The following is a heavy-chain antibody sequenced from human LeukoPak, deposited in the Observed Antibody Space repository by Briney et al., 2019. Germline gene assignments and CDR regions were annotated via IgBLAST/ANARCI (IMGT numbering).Heavy chain of an antibody. CDR1: GFTFSSYG. J-gene: IGHJ4*02. CDR2: IRYDGSNK. V-gene: IGHV3-30*02. CDR3: AKDDYYDTSGYRD. D-gene: IGHD3-22*01. Sequence: GGSLRLSCAASGFTFSSYGMHWVRRAPGKGLEWVAFIRYDGSNKYYADSVKGRFTISRDNSKNTLYLQMNSLRAEDTAVYYCAKDDYYDTSGYRDWGQGTLVTVSS.